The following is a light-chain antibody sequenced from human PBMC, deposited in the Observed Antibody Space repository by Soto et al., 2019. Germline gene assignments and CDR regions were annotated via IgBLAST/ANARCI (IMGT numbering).Light chain of an antibody. CDR2: DVS. V-gene: IGLV2-14*01. J-gene: IGLJ1*01. CDR1: SSDVGGYNY. Sequence: QSALTQPASVSGSPGQSITISCTGTSSDVGGYNYVSWYQQHPGKAPKLMIYDVSNRPSGVSNRFSGSKSGNTASLTISGLQAEDESVYYCGSYTSSSTLGLVFGTGSKVTV. CDR3: GSYTSSSTLGLV.